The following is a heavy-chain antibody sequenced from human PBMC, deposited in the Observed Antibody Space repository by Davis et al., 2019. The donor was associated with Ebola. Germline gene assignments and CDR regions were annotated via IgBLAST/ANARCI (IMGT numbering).Heavy chain of an antibody. J-gene: IGHJ5*02. CDR2: IIGSGYR. CDR3: ARDPDTSGYYSWFDP. V-gene: IGHV3-69-1*01. Sequence: GESLKISCAASGFRFSDYNMSWIRQAPGKGLEWLSCIIGSGYRYYADSVKGRFTISRDNANNLLYLQMNSLRADDTAVYYCARDPDTSGYYSWFDPWGQGTLVTVSS. CDR1: GFRFSDYN. D-gene: IGHD6-19*01.